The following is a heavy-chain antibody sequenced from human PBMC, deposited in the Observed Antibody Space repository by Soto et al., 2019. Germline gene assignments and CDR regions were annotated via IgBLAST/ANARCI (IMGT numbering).Heavy chain of an antibody. Sequence: VVSLRLSCAASGFTFFSSAMSWVRQAPGKGLEWVSTTTTSGAGTYYADSVKGRFTISRDNSKNTLYLQMNSLRVEDTAVYYCAKLTTSWGQGTLVTVSS. CDR2: TTTSGAGT. CDR1: GFTFFSSA. CDR3: AKLTTS. V-gene: IGHV3-23*01. J-gene: IGHJ5*02.